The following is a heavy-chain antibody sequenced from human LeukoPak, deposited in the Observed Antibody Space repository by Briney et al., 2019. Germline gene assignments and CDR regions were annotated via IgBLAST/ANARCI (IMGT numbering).Heavy chain of an antibody. Sequence: GGSLRLSCAASGFTFSSYAMSWVRQAPGKGLEWVSGISGSGGRTYYADSVKGRFTISRDNAKNSLYLQMNSLRAEDTAVYYCARPDTYYYDSSGCFDYWGQGTLVTVSS. J-gene: IGHJ4*02. V-gene: IGHV3-23*01. CDR2: ISGSGGRT. CDR1: GFTFSSYA. D-gene: IGHD3-22*01. CDR3: ARPDTYYYDSSGCFDY.